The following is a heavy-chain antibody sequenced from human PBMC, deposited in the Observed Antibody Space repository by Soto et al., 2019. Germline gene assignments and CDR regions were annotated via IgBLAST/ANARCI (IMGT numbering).Heavy chain of an antibody. Sequence: TSETLSLTCAVSGYSLSSGYYWGWVRQSPGKGLEWIGSIHHGGSPLYNPSLKGRIAISMDTSKNQVSLNLSSATAADTGIYYCARGWTEVATAYWGQGTQVTVSS. J-gene: IGHJ4*02. D-gene: IGHD2-21*02. CDR3: ARGWTEVATAY. CDR2: IHHGGSP. V-gene: IGHV4-38-2*01. CDR1: GYSLSSGYY.